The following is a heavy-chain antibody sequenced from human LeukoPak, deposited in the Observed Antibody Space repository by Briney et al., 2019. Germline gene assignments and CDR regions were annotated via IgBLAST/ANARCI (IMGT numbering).Heavy chain of an antibody. CDR1: GFSFSTYA. D-gene: IGHD3-3*01. CDR3: ARATESIFWGGYSH. V-gene: IGHV3-23*01. J-gene: IGHJ4*01. CDR2: ISGNGVGT. Sequence: GGSLRLSCAASGFSFSTYAMSWVRQAPGKGLEWVSSISGNGVGTYYADSVKGRFSISRDNSKNTSYLLMDRLRAEDTAVYYCARATESIFWGGYSHWGQGALVTASS.